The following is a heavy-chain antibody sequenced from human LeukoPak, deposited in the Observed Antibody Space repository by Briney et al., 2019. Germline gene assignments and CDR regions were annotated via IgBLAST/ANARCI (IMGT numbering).Heavy chain of an antibody. D-gene: IGHD3-22*01. Sequence: GGSLRLSCAASGFTFSNSDMHWVRQAAGKGLEWVSAIGTVGDTYYPDSVKGRFIISRENAKNSLYLQMNSLRAGDTAVYYCARSRSGYQMTQYYYYMDVWGKGTTVTIS. CDR1: GFTFSNSD. CDR3: ARSRSGYQMTQYYYYMDV. V-gene: IGHV3-13*01. CDR2: IGTVGDT. J-gene: IGHJ6*03.